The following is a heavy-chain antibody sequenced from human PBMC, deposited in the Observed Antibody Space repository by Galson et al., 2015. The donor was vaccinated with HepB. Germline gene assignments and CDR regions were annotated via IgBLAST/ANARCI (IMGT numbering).Heavy chain of an antibody. CDR2: IKQDGSEK. CDR3: ARDWANDYGEHEAPFGY. Sequence: WVANIKQDGSEKSYVDSVKGRFTISRDNAKNSLYLQMSSLRVDDTAMYFCARDWANDYGEHEAPFGYWGQGTLVTVSS. J-gene: IGHJ4*02. V-gene: IGHV3-7*01. D-gene: IGHD4-17*01.